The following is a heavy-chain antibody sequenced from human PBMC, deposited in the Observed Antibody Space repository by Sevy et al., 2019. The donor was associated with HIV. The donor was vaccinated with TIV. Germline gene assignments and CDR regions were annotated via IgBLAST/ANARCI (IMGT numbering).Heavy chain of an antibody. Sequence: ASVKVSCKASGYTFTSYDINWVRQATGQGLEWMGWMNPNSGNTGYAQKFQGRVTMTRNTSISTAYMELSSLRSEDTAVYYCARKGGSYLYYYYYGMDVWGQGTTVTVSS. CDR1: GYTFTSYD. CDR3: ARKGGSYLYYYYYGMDV. V-gene: IGHV1-8*01. J-gene: IGHJ6*02. CDR2: MNPNSGNT. D-gene: IGHD2-15*01.